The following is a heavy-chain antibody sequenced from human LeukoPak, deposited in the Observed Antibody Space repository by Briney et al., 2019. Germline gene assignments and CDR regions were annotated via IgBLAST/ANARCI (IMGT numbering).Heavy chain of an antibody. J-gene: IGHJ4*02. CDR2: ISSSGSTI. CDR1: GFTFSSYA. D-gene: IGHD5-12*01. V-gene: IGHV3-48*03. Sequence: GGSLRLSCAASGFTFSSYAMSWVRQAPGKGLEWVSYISSSGSTIYYADSVKGRFTISRDNAKNSLYLQMNSLRAEDTAVYYCARDGDIVATICYFDYWGQGTLVTVSS. CDR3: ARDGDIVATICYFDY.